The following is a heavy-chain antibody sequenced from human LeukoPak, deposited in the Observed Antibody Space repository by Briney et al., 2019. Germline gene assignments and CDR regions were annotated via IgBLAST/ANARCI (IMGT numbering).Heavy chain of an antibody. CDR2: IYYSGST. V-gene: IGHV4-31*03. D-gene: IGHD2-2*01. CDR1: GGSISSGGYY. CDR3: ARGGVVPAAISWFDP. J-gene: IGHJ5*02. Sequence: SETLSLTCTVSGGSISSGGYYWSWIRQHPGKGLEWIGYIYYSGSTYSNPSLKSRVTISVDTSKNQFSLKLSSVTAADTAVYYCARGGVVPAAISWFDPWGQGTLVTVSS.